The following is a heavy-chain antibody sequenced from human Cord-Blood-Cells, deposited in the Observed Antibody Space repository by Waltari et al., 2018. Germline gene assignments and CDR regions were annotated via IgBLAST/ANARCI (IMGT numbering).Heavy chain of an antibody. CDR2: TYYRSKWYN. CDR3: ASSKTGGRIDNWYFDL. V-gene: IGHV6-1*01. Sequence: QVQLQQSGPGLVKPSQTLSLTCAISGDSDSSNSAARNWIRTSPSRGLEWLGRTYYRSKWYNDYAVSVKSRITINPDTSKNQFSLQLNSVTPEDTAVYYCASSKTGGRIDNWYFDLWGRGTLVTVSS. CDR1: GDSDSSNSAA. J-gene: IGHJ2*01. D-gene: IGHD1-1*01.